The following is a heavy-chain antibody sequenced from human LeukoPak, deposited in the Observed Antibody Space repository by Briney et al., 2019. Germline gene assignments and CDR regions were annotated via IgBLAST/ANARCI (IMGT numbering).Heavy chain of an antibody. CDR2: INPNSGGT. CDR3: ARALGPIHPGFEY. V-gene: IGHV1-2*02. Sequence: GASVKVSCKASGYTFTGYYMHWVRQAPGQGLEWMGWINPNSGGTNYAQKFQGRVTMTRDTSISTAYMELSRLRSDDTAVYYCARALGPIHPGFEYWGQGTLVTVSS. J-gene: IGHJ4*02. D-gene: IGHD3-16*02. CDR1: GYTFTGYY.